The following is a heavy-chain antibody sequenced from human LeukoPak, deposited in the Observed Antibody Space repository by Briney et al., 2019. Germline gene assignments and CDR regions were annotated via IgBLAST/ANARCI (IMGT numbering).Heavy chain of an antibody. V-gene: IGHV1-2*04. D-gene: IGHD2-21*01. J-gene: IGHJ4*02. Sequence: ASVKVSCKASGYTFTGYYIHWVRQAPGQGLEWMGWINPNSGGTNYAQKFQGWVTMTRDTSISTAYMELSRLRSDDTAVYYCARVSTYCGGDCPSGWGQGTLVTVSS. CDR3: ARVSTYCGGDCPSG. CDR2: INPNSGGT. CDR1: GYTFTGYY.